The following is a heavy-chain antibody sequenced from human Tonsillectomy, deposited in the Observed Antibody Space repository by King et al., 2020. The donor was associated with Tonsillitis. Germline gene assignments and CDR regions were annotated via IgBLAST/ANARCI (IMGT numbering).Heavy chain of an antibody. D-gene: IGHD6-19*01. CDR3: ARVLYSSGWYSDFFDI. Sequence: QVQLVESGAEVKKPGASVKVSCKASGFTFTSYDIKWVRQATGQGLEWMGWMNPNSGNTGYAQNFQGRVTMTRNTSISTAYMELSSLRSEDTAVYYCARVLYSSGWYSDFFDIWGQGTMVTVSS. V-gene: IGHV1-8*02. CDR1: GFTFTSYD. CDR2: MNPNSGNT. J-gene: IGHJ3*02.